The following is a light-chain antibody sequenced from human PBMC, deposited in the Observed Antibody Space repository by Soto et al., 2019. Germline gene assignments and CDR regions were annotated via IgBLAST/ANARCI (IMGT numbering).Light chain of an antibody. CDR2: DAS. CDR3: PQYHSYWT. Sequence: DFQMSQCPSTLSASVGDRVTITCRASQNIRSRFDWFQQKPGKAPKLLIYDASSLESRVPQRFSGSGSGTEFTLTISSLQTDDFSTYYCPQYHSYWTFGQGTKVE. CDR1: QNIRSR. V-gene: IGKV1-5*01. J-gene: IGKJ1*01.